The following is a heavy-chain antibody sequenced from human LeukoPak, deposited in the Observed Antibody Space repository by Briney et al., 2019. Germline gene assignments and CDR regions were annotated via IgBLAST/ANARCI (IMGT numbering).Heavy chain of an antibody. J-gene: IGHJ4*02. Sequence: GGSLRLSCAASGLNFSRYEMTWVRQAPGKGLEWVSYISSSGSTISSPDSVQGRFTISRDNAKNSLYLQMNSLRAEDMALYYCAKGRYTSSWYYFDYWGQGTLVTVSS. CDR1: GLNFSRYE. CDR2: ISSSGSTI. CDR3: AKGRYTSSWYYFDY. D-gene: IGHD6-13*01. V-gene: IGHV3-48*03.